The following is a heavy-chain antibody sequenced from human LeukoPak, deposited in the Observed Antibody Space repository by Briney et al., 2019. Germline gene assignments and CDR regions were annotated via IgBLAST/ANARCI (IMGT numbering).Heavy chain of an antibody. J-gene: IGHJ4*02. V-gene: IGHV3-30*18. CDR2: ISYDANNE. Sequence: PGGSLRLSCAASAFTFSSYGMHWVRQAPGKGLEGVAVISYDANNEYYADSVKGRFTISRDNSKNTLYVQMNSLRAEDTAVYYCAKDRHPARTDGYYFDYWGQGTLVTVSS. CDR3: AKDRHPARTDGYYFDY. CDR1: AFTFSSYG. D-gene: IGHD1-14*01.